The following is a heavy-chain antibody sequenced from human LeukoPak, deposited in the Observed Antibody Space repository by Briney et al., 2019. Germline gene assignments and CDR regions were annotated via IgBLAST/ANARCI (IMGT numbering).Heavy chain of an antibody. CDR3: ARARSWYRDAFDI. D-gene: IGHD6-13*01. Sequence: PGGSLRLSCAASGFTFDDCAMHWVRQAPGKGLEWVSAISGSGGNTYYADSVKGRFTISRDNAKNTLYLQMNSLRAEDTAVYYCARARSWYRDAFDIWGQGTMVTVSS. J-gene: IGHJ3*02. CDR2: ISGSGGNT. V-gene: IGHV3-23*01. CDR1: GFTFDDCA.